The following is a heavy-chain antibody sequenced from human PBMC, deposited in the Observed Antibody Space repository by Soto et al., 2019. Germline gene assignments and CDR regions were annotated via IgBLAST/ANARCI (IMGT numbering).Heavy chain of an antibody. CDR1: GYTLTELS. CDR3: ASNIAPRTMLYYLIYCLEA. J-gene: IGHJ6*01. D-gene: IGHD3-10*01. CDR2: FDPEDGET. Sequence: ASVKVSCKVSGYTLTELSMHWVRQAPGKGLEWIGGFDPEDGETIYAQKFQGRVTMTEDTSTDTAYMELSSLRSEDTAVYYCASNIAPRTMLYYLIYCLEAWRQGTKVIVS. V-gene: IGHV1-24*01.